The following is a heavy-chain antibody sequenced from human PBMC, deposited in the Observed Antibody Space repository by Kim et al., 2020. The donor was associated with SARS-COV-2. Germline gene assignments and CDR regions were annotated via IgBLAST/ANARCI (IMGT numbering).Heavy chain of an antibody. Sequence: ASVKVSCKASGYTFSGYYMHWVRQAPGQGLEWMGWINPNSGATTLTQKFQGRVTMTRDTSVSTMYMELNNLRSDDTAIYYCARDSPAAHSWGQGTLATVS. J-gene: IGHJ4*02. CDR2: INPNSGAT. D-gene: IGHD6-25*01. CDR3: ARDSPAAHS. CDR1: GYTFSGYY. V-gene: IGHV1-2*02.